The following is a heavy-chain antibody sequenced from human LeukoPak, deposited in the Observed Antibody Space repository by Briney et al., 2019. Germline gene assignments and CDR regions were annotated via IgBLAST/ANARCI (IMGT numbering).Heavy chain of an antibody. V-gene: IGHV3-23*01. Sequence: GGSLRLTCAACGFTFSSYAMSWVRQAPGKGLECVSAISGSGGSTYYADSVKGRFTFSRDNSKNTLYLQMSSLRAEDTAVYYCAKVSRGSGFTTPLDYWGQGTLVTVSS. CDR3: AKVSRGSGFTTPLDY. CDR1: GFTFSSYA. CDR2: ISGSGGST. J-gene: IGHJ4*02. D-gene: IGHD3-22*01.